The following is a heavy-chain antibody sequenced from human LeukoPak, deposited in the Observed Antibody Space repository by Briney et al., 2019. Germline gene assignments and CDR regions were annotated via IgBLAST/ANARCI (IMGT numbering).Heavy chain of an antibody. CDR2: INPNGGVT. J-gene: IGHJ4*02. V-gene: IGHV1-2*02. CDR3: ARDLSSGWYDY. D-gene: IGHD6-19*01. CDR1: GYTFTGYY. Sequence: ASVNVSCKASGYTFTGYYMHWVRQAPGQGLEWMGWINPNGGVTNHAQKFQGRVTMTRDTSISTAYMELSRLRYDDTAVYYCARDLSSGWYDYWGQGTLVTVSS.